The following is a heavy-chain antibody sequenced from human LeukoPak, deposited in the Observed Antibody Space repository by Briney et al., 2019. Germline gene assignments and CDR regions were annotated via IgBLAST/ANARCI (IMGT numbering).Heavy chain of an antibody. J-gene: IGHJ3*02. CDR1: GYSFTSYG. V-gene: IGHV1-18*01. CDR3: ARAGRVLWFGELYAFDI. CDR2: ISVYNGNT. Sequence: GASVKVSCKASGYSFTSYGISWVRQAPGQGLEWMGWISVYNGNTNYAQKLQGRLTMTTDTSTSTAYMELRSLRSDDTAVYYCARAGRVLWFGELYAFDIWGQGTMVTVSS. D-gene: IGHD3-10*01.